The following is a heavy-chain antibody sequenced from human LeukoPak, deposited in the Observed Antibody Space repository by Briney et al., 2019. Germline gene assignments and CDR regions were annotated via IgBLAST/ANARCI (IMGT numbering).Heavy chain of an antibody. CDR3: AKADHCTNGVRCQFDF. CDR2: MSGSGGRT. CDR1: GFTFSSYA. J-gene: IGHJ4*02. Sequence: GGSLRLSCVVSGFTFSSYAMSWVRQAPGKGLEWVSAMSGSGGRTYYADSVKGRFTISRDNSKNTLYLQMNSLRVEDTAVYYCAKADHCTNGVRCQFDFWGQGTLATVSS. D-gene: IGHD2-8*01. V-gene: IGHV3-23*01.